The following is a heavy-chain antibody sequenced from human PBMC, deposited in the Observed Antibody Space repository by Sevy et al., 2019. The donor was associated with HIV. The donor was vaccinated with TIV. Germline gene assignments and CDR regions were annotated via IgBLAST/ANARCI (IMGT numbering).Heavy chain of an antibody. D-gene: IGHD6-19*01. Sequence: GGSLRLSCAASGFTFSSYWMSWVRQAPGKGLEWVANIKQDGSEKYYVDSVKGRFTISRDNAKNSLYLKMNSLRAEDTAVYYCARVSSGWSELSPYYYYYYMDVWGKGTTVTVSS. V-gene: IGHV3-7*01. J-gene: IGHJ6*03. CDR3: ARVSSGWSELSPYYYYYYMDV. CDR1: GFTFSSYW. CDR2: IKQDGSEK.